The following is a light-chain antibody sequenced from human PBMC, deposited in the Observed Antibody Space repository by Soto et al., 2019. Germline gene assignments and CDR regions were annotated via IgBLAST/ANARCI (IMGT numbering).Light chain of an antibody. V-gene: IGKV3-15*01. CDR1: QSVSSN. Sequence: DIVLTQSPSTLSVSPGDRATLSCRASQSVSSNLAWYQQKPGQAPRLLIYGASTRATGIPARFSGSGSGTEFTLTISSLQSEDFAVYYCQQYNNWPWTVGQGTKVDIK. CDR3: QQYNNWPWT. J-gene: IGKJ1*01. CDR2: GAS.